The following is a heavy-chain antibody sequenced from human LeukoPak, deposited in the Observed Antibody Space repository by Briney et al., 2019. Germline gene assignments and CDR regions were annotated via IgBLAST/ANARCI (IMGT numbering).Heavy chain of an antibody. Sequence: GGSLRLSCAASGFTFSDYAMHWVRQAPGKGLEWVSAISGSGGSTYYADSVKGRFTISRDNSKNTLYLQMNSLRAEDTAVYYCAKSSLKYDFWSGYYFDYWGQGTLVTVSS. CDR3: AKSSLKYDFWSGYYFDY. CDR1: GFTFSDYA. D-gene: IGHD3-3*01. J-gene: IGHJ4*02. CDR2: ISGSGGST. V-gene: IGHV3-23*01.